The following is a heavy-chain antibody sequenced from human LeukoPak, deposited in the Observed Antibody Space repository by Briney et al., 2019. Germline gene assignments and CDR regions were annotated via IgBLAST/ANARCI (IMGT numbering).Heavy chain of an antibody. CDR2: INPNSGGT. Sequence: ASVKVSCKASGYTFTGYYMHWVRQAPGQGLDWMGRINPNSGGTNYAQKFQDRVTMTRDTSISTAYMELSRLRSDDTAVYYCASLYWVTAIGDWFDPWGQGTLVTVSS. CDR1: GYTFTGYY. J-gene: IGHJ5*02. CDR3: ASLYWVTAIGDWFDP. V-gene: IGHV1-2*06. D-gene: IGHD2-21*02.